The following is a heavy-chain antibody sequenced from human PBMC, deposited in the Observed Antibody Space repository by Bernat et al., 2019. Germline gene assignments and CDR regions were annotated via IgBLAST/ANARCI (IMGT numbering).Heavy chain of an antibody. D-gene: IGHD3-16*01. CDR2: IIPIFGTA. J-gene: IGHJ3*02. Sequence: QVQQVQSGAEVKKPGSSVKVSCKASAGTFSSYAISWVRQAPGQGLEWMGGIIPIFGTANYAQKFPGRVTITADESTGTAYMRLSTLSSEDTAGYYCARHLRGESTNAFDIWGQGTMVTVSS. CDR3: ARHLRGESTNAFDI. V-gene: IGHV1-69*01. CDR1: AGTFSSYA.